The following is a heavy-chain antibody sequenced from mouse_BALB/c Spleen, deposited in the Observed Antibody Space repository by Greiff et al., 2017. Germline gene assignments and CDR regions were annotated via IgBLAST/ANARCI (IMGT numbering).Heavy chain of an antibody. CDR2: ISDGGSYT. Sequence: EVKLVESGGDLVKPGGSLKLSCAASGFTFSDYYMYWVRQTPEKRLEWVATISDGGSYTYYPDSVKGRFTISRDNAKNNLYLQMSSLKSEDTAMYYCARDRVYAMDYWGQGTSVTVSS. CDR1: GFTFSDYY. CDR3: ARDRVYAMDY. J-gene: IGHJ4*01. V-gene: IGHV5-4*02. D-gene: IGHD3-1*01.